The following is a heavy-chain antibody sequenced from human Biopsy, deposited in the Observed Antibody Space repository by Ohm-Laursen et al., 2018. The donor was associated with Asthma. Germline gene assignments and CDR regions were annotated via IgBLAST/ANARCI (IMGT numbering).Heavy chain of an antibody. CDR2: IFAANSET. V-gene: IGHV5-51*01. CDR1: GYTFATSW. D-gene: IGHD1-7*01. Sequence: GESLKISCKGSGYTFATSWIGWVRQMPGKGLEWMGIIFAANSETKYSPSFQGQVTISADMSISTAFLQWSSLKASDTAIYYCARFIDGTFFVDYWGQGTLVTVSS. CDR3: ARFIDGTFFVDY. J-gene: IGHJ4*02.